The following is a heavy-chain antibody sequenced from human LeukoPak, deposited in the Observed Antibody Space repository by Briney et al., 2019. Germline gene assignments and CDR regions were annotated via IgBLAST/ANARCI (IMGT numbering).Heavy chain of an antibody. V-gene: IGHV4-39*07. D-gene: IGHD1-26*01. J-gene: IGHJ6*02. CDR2: IYYSGST. CDR1: GGSISVSSYY. CDR3: AREGGWVGYYYCGMDV. Sequence: SETLSLTCTVSGGSISVSSYYWGWIRQPPGKGLEWIASIYYSGSTNYNPSLKSRVTVSVDTSKNQFSLKLSSVTAADTAVYYCAREGGWVGYYYCGMDVWGQGTTVTVSS.